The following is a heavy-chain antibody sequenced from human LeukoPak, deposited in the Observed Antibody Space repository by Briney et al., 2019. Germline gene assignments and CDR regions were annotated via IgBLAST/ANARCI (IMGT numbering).Heavy chain of an antibody. Sequence: ASVKASCKASGNTFTSYYMHWVRQAPGQGLEWMGIINPSGGSTSYAQKFQGRVTMTRDMSTSTVYMELSSLRSEDTAVYYCARDNSVGDYAWWFDPWGQGTLVTVSS. V-gene: IGHV1-46*01. CDR2: INPSGGST. CDR3: ARDNSVGDYAWWFDP. CDR1: GNTFTSYY. J-gene: IGHJ5*02. D-gene: IGHD1-26*01.